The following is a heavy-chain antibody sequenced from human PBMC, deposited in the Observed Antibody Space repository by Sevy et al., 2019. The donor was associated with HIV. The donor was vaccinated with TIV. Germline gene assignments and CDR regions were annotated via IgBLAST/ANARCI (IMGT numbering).Heavy chain of an antibody. Sequence: SETLSLTCAVSGCSISSNNWWNWVRQTPGKGLGWIGEIYHSGSTNRNPSLKSRVTISVDNSKNQFSLKLSSVTAADTAVYYCARGVGGYCSSTSCHVDYWGQGTLVTVSS. V-gene: IGHV4-4*02. CDR3: ARGVGGYCSSTSCHVDY. CDR2: IYHSGST. D-gene: IGHD2-2*03. CDR1: GCSISSNNW. J-gene: IGHJ4*02.